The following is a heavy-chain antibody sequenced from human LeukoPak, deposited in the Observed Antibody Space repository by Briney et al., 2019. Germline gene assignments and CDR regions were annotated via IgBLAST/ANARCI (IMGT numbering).Heavy chain of an antibody. CDR3: AGIGTAWYKWFDP. Sequence: PSETLSLTCTVSGDSIGSSDNYWGWIRQPPGKGLEWIGSCYYSRNTYYNPSLKSRVTISVDTSKNQLSLTLTSVTAADTAVYYCAGIGTAWYKWFDPWGQGTLVTVSS. D-gene: IGHD6-19*01. V-gene: IGHV4-39*01. J-gene: IGHJ5*02. CDR1: GDSIGSSDNY. CDR2: CYYSRNT.